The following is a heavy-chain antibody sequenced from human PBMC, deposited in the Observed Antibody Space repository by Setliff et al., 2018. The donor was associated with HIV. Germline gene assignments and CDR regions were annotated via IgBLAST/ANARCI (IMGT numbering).Heavy chain of an antibody. J-gene: IGHJ6*03. Sequence: SETLSLTCTVSGGSISSSSYYWGWIRQPPGKGLEWIGSIYYSGSPSYNPSLSSRLTISVGTSKNHVSLRLSSVTAADTGVYYCARHRDPPGTSWIYYYYMDLWGEGTTVTAP. V-gene: IGHV4-39*01. CDR3: ARHRDPPGTSWIYYYYMDL. CDR1: GGSISSSSYY. CDR2: IYYSGSP. D-gene: IGHD6-13*01.